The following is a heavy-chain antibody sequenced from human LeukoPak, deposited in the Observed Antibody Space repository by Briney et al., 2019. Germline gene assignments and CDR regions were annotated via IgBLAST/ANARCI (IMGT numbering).Heavy chain of an antibody. V-gene: IGHV3-30*18. CDR1: GLTFSSYA. CDR2: ISYDGSNK. CDR3: AKDLLYYGPGTYYNAAEYFQF. Sequence: GRSLRLSCAASGLTFSSYAMHWVRQAPGKGLEWVSVISYDGSNKDYADSVKGRFTISRDNSRNTLSLQMNSLRPEDTSVYYCAKDLLYYGPGTYYNAAEYFQFWGQGTQVTVSS. J-gene: IGHJ1*01. D-gene: IGHD3-10*01.